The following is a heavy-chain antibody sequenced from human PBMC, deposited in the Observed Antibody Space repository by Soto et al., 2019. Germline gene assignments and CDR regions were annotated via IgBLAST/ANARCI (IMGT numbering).Heavy chain of an antibody. D-gene: IGHD1-26*01. CDR3: GRGRSGQIVIFY. V-gene: IGHV1-2*02. Sequence: WASVKVSCKTSGYTFTGHYIHWVRQAPQQGPEWMGEIGPESGATRYAEKFRGRVTMTMDTSITTVYMELRNLSPDDTAVYYCGRGRSGQIVIFYWGQGTPVTVPQ. CDR2: IGPESGAT. CDR1: GYTFTGHY. J-gene: IGHJ4*02.